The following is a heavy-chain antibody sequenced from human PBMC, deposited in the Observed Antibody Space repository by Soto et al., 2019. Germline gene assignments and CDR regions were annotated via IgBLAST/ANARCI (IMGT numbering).Heavy chain of an antibody. J-gene: IGHJ4*02. V-gene: IGHV3-73*01. Sequence: VGSLRLSCAASGFSLSGSAIHWVRQASGKGLEWVGRIRSKINNYATAYAASVKGRFTISRDDSKNTAYLQMISLKSEDTAVYYCTRHEGTSGLRFDHWGQGTLVTVSS. D-gene: IGHD6-19*01. CDR1: GFSLSGSA. CDR2: IRSKINNYAT. CDR3: TRHEGTSGLRFDH.